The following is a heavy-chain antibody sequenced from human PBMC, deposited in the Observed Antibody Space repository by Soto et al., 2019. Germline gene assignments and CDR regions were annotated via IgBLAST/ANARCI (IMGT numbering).Heavy chain of an antibody. V-gene: IGHV4-39*01. CDR1: GASISSRDYY. D-gene: IGHD2-2*01. CDR2: IDYNGVT. J-gene: IGHJ4*02. Sequence: SETLSLTCSVSGASISSRDYYWGWIRQTPGRGLEWIGNIDYNGVTYYNPSLKSRVTVSKDTSKNQFSLKVASVTAADTAIYYCGRVMIGTSRHTDSDYWGQGTQVTVSS. CDR3: GRVMIGTSRHTDSDY.